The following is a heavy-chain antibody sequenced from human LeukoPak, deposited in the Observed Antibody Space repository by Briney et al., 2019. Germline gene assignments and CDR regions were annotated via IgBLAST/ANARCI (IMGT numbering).Heavy chain of an antibody. D-gene: IGHD2-15*01. J-gene: IGHJ3*01. CDR1: GFSKRSHG. CDR2: IKKDGSGK. Sequence: GGSPRLSTDPSGFSKRSHGITWIRRAPGKGLEWVANIKKDGSGKYYVDSVKGRFTISRDNAKNSLYLQMNSLRDEDTAVYDCAGALGYLSGRTSYPSAALHLWGQGTMVTVPS. V-gene: IGHV3-7*05. CDR3: AGALGYLSGRTSYPSAALHL.